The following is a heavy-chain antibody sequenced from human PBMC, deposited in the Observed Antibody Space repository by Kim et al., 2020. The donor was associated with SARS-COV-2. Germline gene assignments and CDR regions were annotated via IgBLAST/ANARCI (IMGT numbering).Heavy chain of an antibody. J-gene: IGHJ4*02. Sequence: GGSLRLSCAASGFTFSSYAMSWVRQAPGKGLEWVSAISGSGGSTYYADSVKGRFTISRDNSKNTLYLQMNSLRAEDTAVYYCAKVGEQWLVRGSRYFDYWGQGTLVTVSS. CDR2: ISGSGGST. CDR3: AKVGEQWLVRGSRYFDY. V-gene: IGHV3-23*01. CDR1: GFTFSSYA. D-gene: IGHD6-19*01.